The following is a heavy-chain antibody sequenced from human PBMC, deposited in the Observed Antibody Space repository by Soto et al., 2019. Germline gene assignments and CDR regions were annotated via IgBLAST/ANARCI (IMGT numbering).Heavy chain of an antibody. Sequence: SETLSLTCAVSGGSISSSNWWSWVRQPPGKGLEWIGSIYYSGSTYYNPSLKSRVTISVDTSKNQFSLKLSSVTAADTAVYYCASTYYDFWSGYNGMDVWGQGTTVTVSS. CDR3: ASTYYDFWSGYNGMDV. CDR1: GGSISSSNW. D-gene: IGHD3-3*01. V-gene: IGHV4-39*01. CDR2: IYYSGST. J-gene: IGHJ6*02.